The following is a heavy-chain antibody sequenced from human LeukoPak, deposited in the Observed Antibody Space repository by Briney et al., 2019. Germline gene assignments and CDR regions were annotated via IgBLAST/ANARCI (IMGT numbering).Heavy chain of an antibody. CDR1: GFTFNMNG. D-gene: IGHD6-19*01. CDR3: VRDGPTAVAGPRAFDI. CDR2: IKQDGSEK. V-gene: IGHV3-7*01. Sequence: GGSLRLSCAASGFTFNMNGMSWVRQAPGKGLQWVANIKQDGSEKYHLDSLKGRFTMSRDNAKNSLFLQMNSLRAEDTAVYYCVRDGPTAVAGPRAFDIWGQGTMVIVSS. J-gene: IGHJ3*02.